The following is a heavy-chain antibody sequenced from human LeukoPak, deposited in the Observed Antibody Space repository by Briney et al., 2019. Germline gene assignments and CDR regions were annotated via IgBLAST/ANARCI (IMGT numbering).Heavy chain of an antibody. Sequence: GASVKVSCKASGYTFTGYYMHWVRQAPGQGLEWMGWINPNSGGTNYAQKFQGRVTMTRDTSISIAYMELSRLRSDDTAVYYCAVFDFWSEEGRTDIWGQGTMVTVSS. CDR2: INPNSGGT. V-gene: IGHV1-2*02. CDR1: GYTFTGYY. D-gene: IGHD3-3*01. J-gene: IGHJ3*02. CDR3: AVFDFWSEEGRTDI.